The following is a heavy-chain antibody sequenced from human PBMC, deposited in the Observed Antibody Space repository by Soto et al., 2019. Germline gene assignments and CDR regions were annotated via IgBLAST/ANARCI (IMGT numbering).Heavy chain of an antibody. V-gene: IGHV3-21*01. CDR1: GFTFSSYS. D-gene: IGHD3-10*01. J-gene: IGHJ6*02. CDR3: ARLLWFGELLFLGYGMDI. CDR2: ISSSSSYI. Sequence: GGSLRLSCAASGFTFSSYSMNWVRQAPGKGLEWVSSISSSSSYIYYADSVKGRFTISRDNAKNSLYLQMNSLRAEDTAVYYCARLLWFGELLFLGYGMDIWAQGTTVTSP.